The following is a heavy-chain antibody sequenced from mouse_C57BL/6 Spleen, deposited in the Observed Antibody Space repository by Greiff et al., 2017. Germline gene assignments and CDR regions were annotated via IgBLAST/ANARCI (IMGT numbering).Heavy chain of an antibody. J-gene: IGHJ4*01. D-gene: IGHD1-1*01. CDR2: IHPSDSDT. Sequence: QVQLQQPGAELVKPGASVKVSCKASGYTFTSYWMHWVKQRPGQGLEWIGRIHPSDSDTNYNQKFKGKATLTVDKSSSTAYMQLSSLTSEDSAVYYCAIPLHYYGTHYYAMDYWGQETSVTVSS. CDR1: GYTFTSYW. V-gene: IGHV1-74*01. CDR3: AIPLHYYGTHYYAMDY.